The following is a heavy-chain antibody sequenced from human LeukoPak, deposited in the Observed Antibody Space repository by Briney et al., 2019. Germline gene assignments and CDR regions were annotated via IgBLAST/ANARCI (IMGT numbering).Heavy chain of an antibody. J-gene: IGHJ5*02. D-gene: IGHD2-2*01. CDR3: ASYRFCSSTSCQYSGWFGP. CDR2: MNTKSGNT. V-gene: IGHV1-8*01. CDR1: GYSFTSLD. Sequence: ASVKVSCKASGYSFTSLDINWVRQATGQGLEWMGWMNTKSGNTGHAQKFRGRVTITRNTSTSTVYMELSSLRSEDTAVYYCASYRFCSSTSCQYSGWFGPWGQGTLVTVS.